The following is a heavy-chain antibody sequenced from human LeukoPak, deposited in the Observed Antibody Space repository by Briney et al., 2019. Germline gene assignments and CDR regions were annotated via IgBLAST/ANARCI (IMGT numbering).Heavy chain of an antibody. CDR3: ARLNYYGFDY. CDR1: GGSISSSSYY. D-gene: IGHD1-26*01. CDR2: IYYSGST. J-gene: IGHJ4*02. Sequence: SETLSLTCTVSGGSISSSSYYWGWIRQPPGKGLEWIGSIYYSGSTYYNPSLKSRVTIAVDTSKSQFSLKLSSVTAADTAVYYCARLNYYGFDYWGQGTLVTFSS. V-gene: IGHV4-39*01.